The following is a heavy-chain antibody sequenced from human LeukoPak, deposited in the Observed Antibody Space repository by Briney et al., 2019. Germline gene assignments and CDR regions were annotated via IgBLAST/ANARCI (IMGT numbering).Heavy chain of an antibody. CDR2: IKQDGSEK. CDR1: GFTFSSYE. D-gene: IGHD6-13*01. J-gene: IGHJ4*02. CDR3: ARGSSSWYAAFDY. V-gene: IGHV3-7*01. Sequence: GGSLRLSCAASGFTFSSYEMNWVRQAPGKGLEWVANIKQDGSEKYYVDSVKGRFTISRDNAKNSLYLQMNSLRAEDTAVYYCARGSSSWYAAFDYWGQGTLVTVSS.